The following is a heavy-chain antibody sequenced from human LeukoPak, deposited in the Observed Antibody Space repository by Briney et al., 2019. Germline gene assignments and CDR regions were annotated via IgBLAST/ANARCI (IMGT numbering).Heavy chain of an antibody. D-gene: IGHD4-17*01. J-gene: IGHJ6*03. CDR3: ARRRGGDYGMYYYYYMDV. Sequence: PSETLSLTCTVSGVSISSYYWSWLRQPPGKGLEWIGYIYYSGSTNYNPSLKSRVTISVDTSKNQFSLKLTSVTAADTAVYYCARRRGGDYGMYYYYYMDVWGKGTTVTVSS. CDR2: IYYSGST. CDR1: GVSISSYY. V-gene: IGHV4-59*01.